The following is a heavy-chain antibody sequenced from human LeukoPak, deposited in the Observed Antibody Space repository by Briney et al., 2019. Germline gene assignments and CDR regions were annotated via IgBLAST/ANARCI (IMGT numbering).Heavy chain of an antibody. J-gene: IGHJ5*02. CDR2: INSDGSST. V-gene: IGHV3-74*01. D-gene: IGHD4-17*01. CDR1: GFTFSSYW. Sequence: QPGGSLRLSCAASGFTFSSYWMHWVRQAPGKGLVWVSRINSDGSSTSYADSVKGRFTISRDNAKNTLYLQMNSLRAEDTAVYYCANSLDDYGDYGWFDPRGQGTLVTVSS. CDR3: ANSLDDYGDYGWFDP.